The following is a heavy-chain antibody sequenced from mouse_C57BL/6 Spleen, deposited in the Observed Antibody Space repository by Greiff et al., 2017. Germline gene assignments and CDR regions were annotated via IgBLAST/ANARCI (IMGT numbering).Heavy chain of an antibody. J-gene: IGHJ4*01. CDR1: GFSLTSYG. CDR3: ARNSHYYDYDRRTLYYYAMDY. CDR2: IWSGGST. V-gene: IGHV2-2*01. D-gene: IGHD2-4*01. Sequence: VQLQQSGPGLVQPSQSLSITCTVSGFSLTSYGVHWVRQSPGKGLEWLGVIWSGGSTDYNAAFISRLSISNDNSKSQVFFKMNSLQGDDTAIYYCARNSHYYDYDRRTLYYYAMDYWGQGTSVTVSS.